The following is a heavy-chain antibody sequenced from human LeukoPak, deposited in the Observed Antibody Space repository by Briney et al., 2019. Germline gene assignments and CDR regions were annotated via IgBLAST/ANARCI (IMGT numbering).Heavy chain of an antibody. CDR1: GFTVSSYE. Sequence: PGGSLRLSCAASGFTVSSYEMSWVRQAPGKGLEWVGYMRSRATVIDYAGSVKGRFTISRDNAKNSLYLQMNSLRAEDTAVYYCARAGYSSSWAYWGQGTLVTVSS. D-gene: IGHD6-13*01. V-gene: IGHV3-48*03. CDR2: MRSRATVI. CDR3: ARAGYSSSWAY. J-gene: IGHJ4*02.